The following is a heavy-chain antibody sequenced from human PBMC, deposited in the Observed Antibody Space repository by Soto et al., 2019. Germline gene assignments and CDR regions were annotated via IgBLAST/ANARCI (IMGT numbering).Heavy chain of an antibody. J-gene: IGHJ4*02. CDR1: GFTFSSYG. D-gene: IGHD2-15*01. CDR2: ISYDGSNK. CDR3: AREVGYCGGGSCCSSGLVFDY. V-gene: IGHV3-30*03. Sequence: GGSLRLSCAASGFTFSSYGMHWVRQAPGKGLEWVAVISYDGSNKYYADSVKGRFTISRDNSKKTLYLQMNSLRAEDTAVYYCAREVGYCGGGSCCSSGLVFDYWGQGTLVTVSS.